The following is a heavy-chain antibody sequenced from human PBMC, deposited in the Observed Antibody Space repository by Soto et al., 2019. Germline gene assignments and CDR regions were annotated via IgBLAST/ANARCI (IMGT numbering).Heavy chain of an antibody. V-gene: IGHV2-26*01. Sequence: SGPTLVNPTETLTLTCTVSGFSLSNARMGVSWIRQPPGKALEWLAHIFSNDEKSYSTSLKSRLTISKDTSKSQVVLTMTNMDAVDTATYYCARIRYSSGWPNKEFDYCGQGTMVTVST. CDR2: IFSNDEK. CDR3: ARIRYSSGWPNKEFDY. J-gene: IGHJ4*02. D-gene: IGHD6-19*01. CDR1: GFSLSNARMG.